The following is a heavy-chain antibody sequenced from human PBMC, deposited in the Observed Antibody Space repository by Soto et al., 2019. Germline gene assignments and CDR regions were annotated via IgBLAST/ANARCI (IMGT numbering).Heavy chain of an antibody. D-gene: IGHD4-4*01. J-gene: IGHJ6*02. CDR2: ISGSGDNT. CDR1: GFTFSSYA. Sequence: PGGSLRLSCAASGFTFSSYAMSWVRQGHGKGLEWVSGISGSGDNTYYADSVKGRFTISRDNSENTLYLQINTLRTEDTAVYYCAKDTGGDYSNYYYYYGMDVWGQGTTVTVSS. V-gene: IGHV3-23*01. CDR3: AKDTGGDYSNYYYYYGMDV.